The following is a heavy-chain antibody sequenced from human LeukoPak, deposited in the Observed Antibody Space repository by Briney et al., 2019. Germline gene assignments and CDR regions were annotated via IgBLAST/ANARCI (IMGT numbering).Heavy chain of an antibody. CDR3: AKTYDTSTSPDH. CDR1: GFLFHVYS. V-gene: IGHV3-23*01. CDR2: ISHSDDST. D-gene: IGHD3-9*01. Sequence: AGGSLRLSFRTSGFLFHVYSMTWVRQAPGKGLEWISTISHSDDSTYYADSVKGRFTISRDNSKNTVYLQMSSLGVEDTALYYCAKTYDTSTSPDHWGQGTLVTVSS. J-gene: IGHJ5*02.